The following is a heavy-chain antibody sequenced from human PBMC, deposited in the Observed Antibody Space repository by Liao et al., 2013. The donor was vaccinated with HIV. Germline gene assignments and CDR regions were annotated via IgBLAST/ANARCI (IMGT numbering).Heavy chain of an antibody. D-gene: IGHD1-26*01. V-gene: IGHV4-4*07. CDR2: IYTSGST. CDR3: AREGEWEPRAAFDI. J-gene: IGHJ3*02. CDR1: GGSISSYY. Sequence: QVQLQESGPGLVKPSETLSLTCTVSGGSISSYYWSWIRQPAGKGLEWIGRIYTSGSTNYNPSLKSRVTMSVDTSKNQFSLKLSSVTAADTAVYYCAREGEWEPRAAFDIWGQGDNGSPSLQ.